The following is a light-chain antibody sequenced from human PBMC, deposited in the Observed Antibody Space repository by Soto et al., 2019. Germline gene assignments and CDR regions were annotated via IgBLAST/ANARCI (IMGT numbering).Light chain of an antibody. CDR3: NSYTSSSTLL. J-gene: IGLJ2*01. Sequence: QSALTQPASVSGSPGQSITISCTGTSSDVGGYNYVSWYQQHPGKAPKLMIYDVSNRPSGVSNRFSGSKSGNTASLTISGLQAEDEADYYCNSYTSSSTLLFGGGTKVTV. CDR1: SSDVGGYNY. CDR2: DVS. V-gene: IGLV2-14*01.